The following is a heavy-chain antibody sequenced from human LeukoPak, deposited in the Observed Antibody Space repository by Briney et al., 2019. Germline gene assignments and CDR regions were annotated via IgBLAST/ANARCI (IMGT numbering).Heavy chain of an antibody. V-gene: IGHV3-30*03. J-gene: IGHJ4*02. D-gene: IGHD3-3*01. CDR3: ARVDPYDFFFGY. Sequence: GGSLRLSCAASQFTFKFYAMSWVRQAPGKGLEWVAVISYDGSNKYYADSVKGRFTISRDNSKNTLYLQMNSLRAEDTAVYYXARVDPYDFFFGYWGRGTLVTVSS. CDR1: QFTFKFYA. CDR2: ISYDGSNK.